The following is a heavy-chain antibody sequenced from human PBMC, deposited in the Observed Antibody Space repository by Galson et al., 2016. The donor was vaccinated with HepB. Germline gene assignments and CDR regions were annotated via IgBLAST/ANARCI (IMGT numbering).Heavy chain of an antibody. Sequence: SLRLSCAASGFTFSRYAMSWVRRAPGTGLEWVSVISGIDDTTYYADSVKGRFTISRDSSKNTLYLQMNTLRAEDTAVYYCASGRTSGSPYYGMDVWGQGTTVTVSS. D-gene: IGHD3-10*01. CDR3: ASGRTSGSPYYGMDV. CDR1: GFTFSRYA. V-gene: IGHV3-23*01. CDR2: ISGIDDTT. J-gene: IGHJ6*02.